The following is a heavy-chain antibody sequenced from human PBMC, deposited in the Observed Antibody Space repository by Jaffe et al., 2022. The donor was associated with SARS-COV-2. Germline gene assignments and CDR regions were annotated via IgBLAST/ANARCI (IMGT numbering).Heavy chain of an antibody. CDR3: VRRFPRGAGGLFRLFRADYFDS. Sequence: EMQLLEFGGELVLPGGSLRLSCGASGFTFSSQAMSWVRQAPGQGLEWVSAISGSGQYTYYADSVKGRFTISRDNSKNTVYLQMNSLRVEDTAIYYCVRRFPRGAGGLFRLFRADYFDSWGQGTLVTVSS. V-gene: IGHV3-23*01. D-gene: IGHD3-9*01. J-gene: IGHJ4*02. CDR2: ISGSGQYT. CDR1: GFTFSSQA.